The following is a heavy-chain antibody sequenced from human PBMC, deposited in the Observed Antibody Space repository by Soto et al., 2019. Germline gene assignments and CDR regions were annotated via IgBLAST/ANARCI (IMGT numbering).Heavy chain of an antibody. V-gene: IGHV3-30*04. CDR1: GFMFSSYE. CDR2: ISYDGSNK. D-gene: IGHD4-17*01. Sequence: PGGSLRLSCAASGFMFSSYEVHWVRQAPGKGLEWVALISYDGSNKYYADSVKGRFTISRDNSNSTLLLQMNSLRIEDTAIYYCARTTAWASFGGEDYWGQGTLVTVSS. J-gene: IGHJ4*02. CDR3: ARTTAWASFGGEDY.